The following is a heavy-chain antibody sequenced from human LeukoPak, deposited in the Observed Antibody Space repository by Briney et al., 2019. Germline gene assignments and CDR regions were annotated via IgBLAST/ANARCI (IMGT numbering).Heavy chain of an antibody. J-gene: IGHJ4*02. CDR3: ARFVVVPAAMRSFDY. D-gene: IGHD2-2*01. CDR1: GASINYYY. CDR2: IYYSGTT. V-gene: IGHV4-59*08. Sequence: PSETLSLTCTVSGASINYYYWTWIRQPPGKGLEWIAYIYYSGTTNYNPSFRSRVTLSVDTSKNQFSLKLSSVTAADTAVYYCARFVVVPAAMRSFDYWGQGSLVTVSS.